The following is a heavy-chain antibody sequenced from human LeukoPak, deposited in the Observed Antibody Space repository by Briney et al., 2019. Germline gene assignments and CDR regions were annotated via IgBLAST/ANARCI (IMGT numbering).Heavy chain of an antibody. D-gene: IGHD6-13*01. CDR1: GGSISSGGYY. Sequence: SSQTLSLTCTVSGGSISSGGYYWSWIRQPPGKGLEWIGYIYHSGSTYYNPSLKSRVTISVDRSKNQFSLKLSSVTAADTAVYYCARFPIAAAGTDYYYMDVWGKGTTVTVSS. CDR2: IYHSGST. V-gene: IGHV4-30-2*01. CDR3: ARFPIAAAGTDYYYMDV. J-gene: IGHJ6*03.